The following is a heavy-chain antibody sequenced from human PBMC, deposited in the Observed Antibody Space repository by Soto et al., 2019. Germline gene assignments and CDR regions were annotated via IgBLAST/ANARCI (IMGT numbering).Heavy chain of an antibody. V-gene: IGHV1-18*01. CDR3: ARDPLDHGSPYEYFQH. CDR2: ISAYNGNT. CDR1: GYTFTSYG. J-gene: IGHJ1*01. D-gene: IGHD1-26*01. Sequence: ASVKVSCKASGYTFTSYGISWVRHAPEQGLEWMGWISAYNGNTNYAQKLQGRVTMTTDTSTSTAYMELRSLRSDDTAVYYCARDPLDHGSPYEYFQHWGQGTLVTVSS.